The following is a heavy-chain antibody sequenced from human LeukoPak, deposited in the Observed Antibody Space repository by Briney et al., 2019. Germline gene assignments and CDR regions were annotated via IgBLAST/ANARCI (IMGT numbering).Heavy chain of an antibody. CDR3: ARDLRRGGYYYGMDV. CDR2: ISSNGGST. Sequence: GGSLRLSCSASGFTFSSYAMHWVRQAPGKGLEYVSAISSNGGSTYYADSVKGRFTISRDNSKNTLYLQMSSLRAEDTAVYYCARDLRRGGYYYGMDVWGQGTTVTVSS. J-gene: IGHJ6*02. V-gene: IGHV3-64D*06. CDR1: GFTFSSYA. D-gene: IGHD3-10*01.